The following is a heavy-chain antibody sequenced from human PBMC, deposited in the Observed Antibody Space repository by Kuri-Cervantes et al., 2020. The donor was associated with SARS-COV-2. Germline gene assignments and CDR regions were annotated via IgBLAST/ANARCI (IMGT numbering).Heavy chain of an antibody. V-gene: IGHV4-34*01. CDR3: ARGGIIVVVASLKYYYGMDV. Sequence: ESLKISCAVYGGSFSGYYWSWIRQPPGEGLEWIGEINHSGSTNYNPSLKSRVTISVDTSKNQFSLKLSSVTAADTAVYYCARGGIIVVVASLKYYYGMDVWGQGTTVTVSS. CDR2: INHSGST. D-gene: IGHD2-15*01. J-gene: IGHJ6*02. CDR1: GGSFSGYY.